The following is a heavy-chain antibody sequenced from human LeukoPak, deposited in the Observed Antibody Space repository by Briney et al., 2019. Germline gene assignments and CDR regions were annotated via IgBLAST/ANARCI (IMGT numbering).Heavy chain of an antibody. D-gene: IGHD3-22*01. Sequence: GRSLRLSCAASGFTFSSYAIHWARQAPGKGLEWVAVISYDGSKKYYADSVKGRFTISRDNSKNTLYLQMNSLRAKDTAVYYCARDLKGAIGYYDSSGYYPSGTFDIWGQGTMVTVSS. CDR2: ISYDGSKK. CDR1: GFTFSSYA. V-gene: IGHV3-30*04. J-gene: IGHJ3*02. CDR3: ARDLKGAIGYYDSSGYYPSGTFDI.